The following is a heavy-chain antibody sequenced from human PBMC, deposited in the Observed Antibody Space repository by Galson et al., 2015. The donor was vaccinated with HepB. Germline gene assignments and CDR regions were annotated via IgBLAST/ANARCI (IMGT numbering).Heavy chain of an antibody. V-gene: IGHV3-21*01. CDR2: ISSSSSYI. J-gene: IGHJ6*03. CDR1: GFTFSSYS. CDR3: ARARRQWLNYMDV. D-gene: IGHD3-22*01. Sequence: SLRLSCAASGFTFSSYSMNWVRQAPGKGLEWVSSISSSSSYIYYADSVKGRFTISRDNAKNSLYLQMNSLRAEDTAVYYCARARRQWLNYMDVWGKGTTVTVSS.